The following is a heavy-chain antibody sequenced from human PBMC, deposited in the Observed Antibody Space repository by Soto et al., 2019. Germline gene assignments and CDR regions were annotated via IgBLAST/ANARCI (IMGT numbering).Heavy chain of an antibody. D-gene: IGHD2-2*01. V-gene: IGHV1-69*13. CDR1: GGTFSSYA. Sequence: SVKVSCKASGGTFSSYAISWVRQAPGQGLEWMGGIIPIFGKTNYAQKFQGRVTITADESTSTAYMELSSLRSEDTAVYYCAREPPAATSPYNWFDPWGQGTLVTVSS. CDR3: AREPPAATSPYNWFDP. J-gene: IGHJ5*02. CDR2: IIPIFGKT.